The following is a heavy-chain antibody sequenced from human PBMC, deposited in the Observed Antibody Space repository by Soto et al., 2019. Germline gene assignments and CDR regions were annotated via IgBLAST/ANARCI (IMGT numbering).Heavy chain of an antibody. CDR3: VRVVVAVLGWFGP. J-gene: IGHJ5*02. D-gene: IGHD2-15*01. V-gene: IGHV4-59*01. CDR2: IYYSGST. Sequence: PSETLSLTCTVSGGSISTYYWSWIRQPPGKGLEWIGYIYYSGSTSYNPSLKSRVTISVDTSKNQFSLKLRSVTAADTAVYYCVRVVVAVLGWFGPWGQGALVTVSS. CDR1: GGSISTYY.